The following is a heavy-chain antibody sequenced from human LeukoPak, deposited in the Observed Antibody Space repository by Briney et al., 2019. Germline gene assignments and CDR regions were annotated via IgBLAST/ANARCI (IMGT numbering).Heavy chain of an antibody. D-gene: IGHD2-8*01. V-gene: IGHV3-74*01. CDR2: INTDGSSA. CDR1: GGSTFSNYW. CDR3: ARDCTNGVCPEY. J-gene: IGHJ4*02. Sequence: GGSLRLSCAVSGGSTFSNYWMHWVRQAPGEGLVWAARINTDGSSATYADSVKGRFTISRDNAKNTLYLQMNSLRAEDTAVYYCARDCTNGVCPEYWGQGTLVTVSS.